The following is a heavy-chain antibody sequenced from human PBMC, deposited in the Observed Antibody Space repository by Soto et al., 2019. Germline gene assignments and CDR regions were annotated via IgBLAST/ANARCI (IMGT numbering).Heavy chain of an antibody. D-gene: IGHD6-6*01. Sequence: PGGSLRLSCAAPGFTFSSYGMHWVRQAPGKGLEWVAVISYDGSNKYYADSVKGRFTISRDNSKNTLYLQMNSLRAEDTAVYYCAKGGYSSSTHFDYWGQGTLVTVSS. CDR1: GFTFSSYG. CDR2: ISYDGSNK. V-gene: IGHV3-30*18. J-gene: IGHJ4*02. CDR3: AKGGYSSSTHFDY.